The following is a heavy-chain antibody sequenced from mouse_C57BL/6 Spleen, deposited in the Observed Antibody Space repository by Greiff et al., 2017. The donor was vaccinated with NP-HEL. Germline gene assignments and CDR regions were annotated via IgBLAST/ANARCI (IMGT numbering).Heavy chain of an antibody. D-gene: IGHD3-2*02. Sequence: EVKVVESGPELVKPGASVKISCKASGYTFTDYYMNWVKQSHGKSLEWIGDINPNNGGTSYNQKFKGKATLTVDKSSSTAYMELRSLTSEDSAVYYCARRGYTDYFDYWGQGTTLTVSS. CDR3: ARRGYTDYFDY. J-gene: IGHJ2*01. CDR1: GYTFTDYY. CDR2: INPNNGGT. V-gene: IGHV1-26*01.